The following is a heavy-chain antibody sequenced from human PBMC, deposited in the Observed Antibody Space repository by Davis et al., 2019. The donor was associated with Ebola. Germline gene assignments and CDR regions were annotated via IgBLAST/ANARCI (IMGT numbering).Heavy chain of an antibody. D-gene: IGHD6-6*01. Sequence: GESLKISCAASGITFSSYAMSWVRQAPGKGLEWVSAISGSGGSTYYADSVKGRFTISRDTSKNTLYLQMNSLRAEDTAVYWCANAPGPYSSSYGMEDWGQGTTVTVS. CDR3: ANAPGPYSSSYGMED. V-gene: IGHV3-23*01. J-gene: IGHJ6*02. CDR2: ISGSGGST. CDR1: GITFSSYA.